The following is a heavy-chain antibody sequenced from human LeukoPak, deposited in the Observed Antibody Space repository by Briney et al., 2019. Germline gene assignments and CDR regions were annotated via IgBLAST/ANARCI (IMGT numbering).Heavy chain of an antibody. J-gene: IGHJ4*02. CDR2: IYWDEYK. D-gene: IGHD6-19*01. V-gene: IGHV2-5*02. Sequence: SGPTLVNPTQTLTLTCTFSGFSLTTSGVGVGWIRQPPGKALEWLALIYWDEYKRYSPSLKRRLPITKDTSKTQVVLTMTNMDPMDTATYYCVHKRDSGWYSGENYFDYWGQGILVTVSS. CDR3: VHKRDSGWYSGENYFDY. CDR1: GFSLTTSGVG.